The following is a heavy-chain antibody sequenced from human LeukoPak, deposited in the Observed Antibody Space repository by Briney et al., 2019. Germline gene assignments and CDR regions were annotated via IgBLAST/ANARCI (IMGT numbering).Heavy chain of an antibody. Sequence: GGSLRLSCAASGFTVSSSYMSWVRQAPGKGLEWVSVIYSGGSTYYADSVKGRFAISRDNSQNTLYLQMNSLRAEDTAAYYCARGSHYDSSGSTLFDLWGRGTLVTVSS. CDR2: IYSGGST. V-gene: IGHV3-66*01. CDR3: ARGSHYDSSGSTLFDL. J-gene: IGHJ2*01. D-gene: IGHD3-22*01. CDR1: GFTVSSSY.